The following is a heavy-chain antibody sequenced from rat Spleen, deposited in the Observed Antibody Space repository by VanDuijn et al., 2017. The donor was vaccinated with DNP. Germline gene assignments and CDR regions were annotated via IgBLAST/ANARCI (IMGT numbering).Heavy chain of an antibody. CDR3: ARVGDLHDGGDGDVLDV. CDR2: ISTSGGST. D-gene: IGHD1-12*02. CDR1: GFTFSNYD. J-gene: IGHJ4*01. Sequence: EVKLVESGGGLVQPGRSLILSCAGSGFTFSNYDMAWVRQAPTKGLEWVASISTSGGSTYYRDSVKGRITVSRDNAKDTLSLQMNSLRSEDTATYYCARVGDLHDGGDGDVLDVWGQGTSVTVSS. V-gene: IGHV5-25*01.